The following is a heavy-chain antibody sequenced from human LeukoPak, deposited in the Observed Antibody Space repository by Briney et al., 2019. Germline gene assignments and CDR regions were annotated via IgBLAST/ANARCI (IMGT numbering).Heavy chain of an antibody. CDR1: GFTFSSYG. D-gene: IGHD3-16*01. J-gene: IGHJ6*03. Sequence: PGGSLRLSCAASGFTFSSYGVHWVRQAPGKGLEWVAFIRYDGSNKYYADSVKGRFTISRDNSKNTLYLQMNSLRAEDTAVYYCAKGVRSYYYYYMDVWGKGTTVTVSS. CDR3: AKGVRSYYYYYMDV. V-gene: IGHV3-30*02. CDR2: IRYDGSNK.